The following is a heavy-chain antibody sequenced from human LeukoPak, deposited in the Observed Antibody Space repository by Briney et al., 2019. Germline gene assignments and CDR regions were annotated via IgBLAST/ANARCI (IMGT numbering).Heavy chain of an antibody. Sequence: PGGSLRLSCAASGFTFTSYWMHCVRQAPGKGLVWVSRVNGDGSTTSYADSVQGRFTISRDNAKNTLHLQMNSLRAEDTAVYYCTRPQPCDLYAFDIWGRGTMVTVSS. CDR2: VNGDGSTT. CDR1: GFTFTSYW. J-gene: IGHJ3*02. CDR3: TRPQPCDLYAFDI. D-gene: IGHD2-21*02. V-gene: IGHV3-74*01.